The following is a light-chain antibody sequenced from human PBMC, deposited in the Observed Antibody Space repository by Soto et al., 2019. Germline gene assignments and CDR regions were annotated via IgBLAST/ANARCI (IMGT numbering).Light chain of an antibody. CDR3: SSYTISSTLV. Sequence: LTQPASVSGSPGQSITISCTGTSSDVGGYNYVSWYQQHPGKAPKLMIYEVSNRPSGVSNRFSGSKSGNTASLTISGLQAEDEADYYCSSYTISSTLVFGTGTKVTVL. V-gene: IGLV2-14*01. CDR1: SSDVGGYNY. CDR2: EVS. J-gene: IGLJ1*01.